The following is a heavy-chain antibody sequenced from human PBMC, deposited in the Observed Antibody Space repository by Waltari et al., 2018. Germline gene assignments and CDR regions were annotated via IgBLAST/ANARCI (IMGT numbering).Heavy chain of an antibody. J-gene: IGHJ4*02. CDR1: GGSLRSTNW. V-gene: IGHV4-4*02. CDR2: VYPNGIT. Sequence: QVQLQESGPGLVKPSGTLSRTGAVSGGSLRSTNWWSWVRQPPGRGLEWIGEVYPNGITSYNPSLGRRVTVSVDKSKNQFSLKVTSVTAADTAVYYCARDAIRAALDHWGPGILVTVSS. CDR3: ARDAIRAALDH. D-gene: IGHD6-25*01.